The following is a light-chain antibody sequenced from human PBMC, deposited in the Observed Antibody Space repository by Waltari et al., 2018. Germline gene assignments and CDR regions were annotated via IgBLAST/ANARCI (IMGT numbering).Light chain of an antibody. J-gene: IGLJ2*01. Sequence: QSALTQPASVSGSPGQSITISCTGTRSDIGGYNYVSWFQQHPDRAPKLIIYGVNNRSSGISNRFSGYKSGNTASLTISGLQAEDESHYYCTSYTTSFTVVFGGGTKLTVL. CDR1: RSDIGGYNY. V-gene: IGLV2-14*03. CDR2: GVN. CDR3: TSYTTSFTVV.